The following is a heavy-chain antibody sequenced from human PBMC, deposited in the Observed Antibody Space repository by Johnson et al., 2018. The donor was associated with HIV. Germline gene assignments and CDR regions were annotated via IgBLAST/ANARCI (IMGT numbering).Heavy chain of an antibody. V-gene: IGHV3-9*01. CDR1: GLTFSSYD. CDR2: IGWSSGVL. CDR3: AKQQYCTNGVWCPFDI. J-gene: IGHJ3*02. Sequence: VQLVESGGGVVQPGRSLRLSCAASGLTFSSYDMHWVRQAPGKGLEWVSGIGWSSGVLAYADSVKGRFTISRDNAKNSLYLQLNSLRDEDTALYFCAKQQYCTNGVWCPFDIWGQGTMVIVSS. D-gene: IGHD2-8*01.